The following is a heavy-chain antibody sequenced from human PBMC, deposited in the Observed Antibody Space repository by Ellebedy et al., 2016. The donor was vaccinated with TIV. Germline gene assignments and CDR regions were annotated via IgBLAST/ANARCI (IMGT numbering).Heavy chain of an antibody. CDR2: TYYRSKWYN. CDR3: AREVGTGQFDY. D-gene: IGHD1-1*01. CDR1: GDRVSTTSVN. V-gene: IGHV6-1*01. Sequence: MPSETLSLTCAISGDRVSTTSVNWNWIRQSPSRGLEWMGRTYYRSKWYNDYALSVKSRILFNPETSKNQLSLQLKSVTPEDTALYYCAREVGTGQFDYWGQGTLVTVSS. J-gene: IGHJ4*02.